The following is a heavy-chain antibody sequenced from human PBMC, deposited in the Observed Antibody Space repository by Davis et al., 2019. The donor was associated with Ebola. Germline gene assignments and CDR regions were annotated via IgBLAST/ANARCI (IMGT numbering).Heavy chain of an antibody. CDR2: IKEDGSEK. V-gene: IGHV3-7*01. Sequence: GGSLRLSCAASGFTFSSYWMTWVRQAPGKGLEWVANIKEDGSEKYYVDSVKGRFTISRDNARNSLFLQMNSLRAEDTAVYYCARVLWGVPGYWGQGTLVTVSS. CDR3: ARVLWGVPGY. J-gene: IGHJ4*02. CDR1: GFTFSSYW. D-gene: IGHD3-16*01.